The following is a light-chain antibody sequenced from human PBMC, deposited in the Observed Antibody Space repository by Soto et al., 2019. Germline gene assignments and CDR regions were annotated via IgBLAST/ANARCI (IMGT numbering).Light chain of an antibody. V-gene: IGKV1-5*01. Sequence: DIQMTQSPSTLSASVGDRVTITCRASQSITNWLAWYQQKPGKAPKLLVYDASSLESGVPSRFSGSGSGTEFTLTISSLQPDDFVIYYCQQYNSYSPLTFSPGTKVDIK. J-gene: IGKJ3*01. CDR2: DAS. CDR3: QQYNSYSPLT. CDR1: QSITNW.